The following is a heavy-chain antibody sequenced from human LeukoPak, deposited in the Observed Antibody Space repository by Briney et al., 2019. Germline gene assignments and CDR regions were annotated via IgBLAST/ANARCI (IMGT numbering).Heavy chain of an antibody. CDR2: ISGSGGST. Sequence: GGSLRLSCAASGFTFSSYGMSWVRQAPGKGLEWVSAISGSGGSTYYADSVKGRFTISRDNSKNTLYLQMNSLRAEDTAVYYCARVEYYYDSSGYPFDYWGQGTLVTVSS. V-gene: IGHV3-23*01. CDR3: ARVEYYYDSSGYPFDY. J-gene: IGHJ4*02. D-gene: IGHD3-22*01. CDR1: GFTFSSYG.